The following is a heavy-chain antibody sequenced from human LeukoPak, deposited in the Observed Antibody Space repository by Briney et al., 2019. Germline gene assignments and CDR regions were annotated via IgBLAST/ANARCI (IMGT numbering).Heavy chain of an antibody. CDR1: GFTFSDYY. D-gene: IGHD5-18*01. V-gene: IGHV3-11*06. J-gene: IGHJ4*02. CDR3: AREDGYSFDY. Sequence: GGSLRVSCAASGFTFSDYYMTWIRQAPGKGLEWVSYISSSSSYTNYADSVKGRFTISRDNAKNSLYLQMNSLRAEDTAVYYCAREDGYSFDYWGQGTLVTVSS. CDR2: ISSSSSYT.